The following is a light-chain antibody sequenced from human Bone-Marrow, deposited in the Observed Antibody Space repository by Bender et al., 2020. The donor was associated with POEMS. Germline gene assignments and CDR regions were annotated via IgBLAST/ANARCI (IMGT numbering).Light chain of an antibody. J-gene: IGLJ3*02. V-gene: IGLV2-11*01. CDR3: QSYDSDLNGWV. CDR1: SSDVGDYNY. Sequence: QSALTQPRSVSGSPGQSVTISCTGTSSDVGDYNYNFVSWYQQHPGKAPKLIIYDVSKRPSGVPDRFSGSKSGNTASLTISGLQAEDEAAYFCQSYDSDLNGWVFGGGTKLTVL. CDR2: DVS.